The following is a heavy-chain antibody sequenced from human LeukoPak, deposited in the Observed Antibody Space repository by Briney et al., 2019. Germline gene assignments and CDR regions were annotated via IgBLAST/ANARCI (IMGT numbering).Heavy chain of an antibody. CDR2: ISSSGSTI. CDR1: GFTFSSYE. D-gene: IGHD6-13*01. CDR3: ARAEDSAVQFDY. J-gene: IGHJ4*02. Sequence: GGSLRLSCAASGFTFSSYEMNWVRQAPGKGLEWVSYISSSGSTIYYADSVKGRFTISRDNAKNSLYLQMNSLRAEDTAVYYCARAEDSAVQFDYWGQGTLVTVSS. V-gene: IGHV3-48*03.